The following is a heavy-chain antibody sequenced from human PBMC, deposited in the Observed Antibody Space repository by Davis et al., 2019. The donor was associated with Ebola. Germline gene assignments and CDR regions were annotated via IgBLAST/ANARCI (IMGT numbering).Heavy chain of an antibody. J-gene: IGHJ5*02. CDR1: AGTFRGYY. CDR2: INHSGST. D-gene: IGHD2-15*01. CDR3: ARFRNAYCSGGSCYSVWFDP. Sequence: MPSETLSLTCAVYAGTFRGYYWSWIRQSPGKGLEWIGEINHSGSTNYNPSLKSRVTISVDTSKNQFSLKLSSVTAADTAVYYCARFRNAYCSGGSCYSVWFDPWGQGTLVTVSS. V-gene: IGHV4-34*01.